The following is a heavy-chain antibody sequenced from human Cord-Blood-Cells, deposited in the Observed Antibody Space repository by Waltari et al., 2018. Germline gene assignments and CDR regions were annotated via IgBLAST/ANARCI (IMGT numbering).Heavy chain of an antibody. V-gene: IGHV1-69*01. J-gene: IGHJ5*02. CDR2: IIPIFGTA. CDR1: GGTFISYA. Sequence: QVQLVQSGAEVKKPGSSVKVSCKASGGTFISYAISWVRQAPGQGLEWMGGIIPIFGTANYAQKFQGRVTITADESTSTAYMELSSLRSEDTAVYYCARDRGGYCSSTSCFNWFDPWGQGTLVTVSS. D-gene: IGHD2-2*01. CDR3: ARDRGGYCSSTSCFNWFDP.